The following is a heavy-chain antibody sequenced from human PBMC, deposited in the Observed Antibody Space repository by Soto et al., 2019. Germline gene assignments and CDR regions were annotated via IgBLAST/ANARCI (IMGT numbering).Heavy chain of an antibody. Sequence: GGSLRLSCAASGFTFSNYGMHWVRQAPGKGLEWVAIISYDGSNKYYADSVNGRFTSSRDNSETTLFLPMTSMRTKDTAMDYCAKDYVEMATALIGMDVWGQGTTVTVSS. V-gene: IGHV3-30*18. CDR1: GFTFSNYG. D-gene: IGHD5-18*01. J-gene: IGHJ6*02. CDR2: ISYDGSNK. CDR3: AKDYVEMATALIGMDV.